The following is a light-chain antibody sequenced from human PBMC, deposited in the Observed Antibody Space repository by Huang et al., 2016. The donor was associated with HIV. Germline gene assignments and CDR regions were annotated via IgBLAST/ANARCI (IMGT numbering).Light chain of an antibody. J-gene: IGKJ1*01. Sequence: EIVMTQSPATLSVSPGERATLSCRASQSVSSNLAWYQQKPGQAPSRLIYAASTRATGIPARFSGSGSGTEFTLTISSLQSEDFAVYYCQQYNNWPRTFGQGTKVEIK. V-gene: IGKV3-15*01. CDR3: QQYNNWPRT. CDR2: AAS. CDR1: QSVSSN.